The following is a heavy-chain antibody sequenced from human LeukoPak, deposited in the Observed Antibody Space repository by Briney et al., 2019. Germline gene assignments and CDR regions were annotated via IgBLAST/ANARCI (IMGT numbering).Heavy chain of an antibody. V-gene: IGHV3-30*18. Sequence: EPGRSLRLSCAASGFTFSSYGMHWVRQAPGKGLEWVAVISYDGSNKYYADSVKGRFTISRDNSKNTLYLQMNRLRAEDTAVYYCAKDYSGLRSVYYYYGMDVWGQGTTVAVSS. CDR2: ISYDGSNK. CDR1: GFTFSSYG. CDR3: AKDYSGLRSVYYYYGMDV. D-gene: IGHD2-8*01. J-gene: IGHJ6*02.